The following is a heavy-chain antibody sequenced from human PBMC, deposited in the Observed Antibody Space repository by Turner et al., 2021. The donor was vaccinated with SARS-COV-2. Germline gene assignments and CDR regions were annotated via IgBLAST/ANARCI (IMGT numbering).Heavy chain of an antibody. J-gene: IGHJ4*02. CDR2: FDPEDAET. CDR3: ATGYAYCGGDCSIYF. D-gene: IGHD2-21*02. CDR1: GYTLPELS. Sequence: QVQLVQSGAEVKKHGASVKVSCKVSGYTLPELSMHWVRQAPGKGLEWMGGFDPEDAETVYAQKFQVRVTMTEDTSTDTAYMELSSLRSEDTAVYYCATGYAYCGGDCSIYFWGQGTLVTVSS. V-gene: IGHV1-24*01.